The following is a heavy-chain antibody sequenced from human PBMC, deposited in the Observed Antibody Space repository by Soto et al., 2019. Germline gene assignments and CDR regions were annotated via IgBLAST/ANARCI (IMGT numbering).Heavy chain of an antibody. CDR1: GGSISSSSYY. J-gene: IGHJ4*02. V-gene: IGHV4-39*01. CDR2: IYYSGST. D-gene: IGHD2-21*02. CDR3: ARYGPYCGGDCYSHDFDY. Sequence: SETLSLTCTVSGGSISSSSYYWGWIRQPPGKGLEWIGSIYYSGSTYYNPSLKSRVTISVDTSKNQFSLKLSSVTAADTAVYYCARYGPYCGGDCYSHDFDYWGQGTLVTVSS.